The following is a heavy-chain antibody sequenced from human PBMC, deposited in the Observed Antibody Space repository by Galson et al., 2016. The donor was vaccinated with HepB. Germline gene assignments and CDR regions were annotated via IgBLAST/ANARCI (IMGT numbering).Heavy chain of an antibody. CDR3: AKSPLMFFGELLGYFQH. CDR1: GFTFGSYG. CDR2: ISYDASKK. J-gene: IGHJ1*01. V-gene: IGHV3-30*18. D-gene: IGHD3-10*01. Sequence: AASGFTFGSYGMHWVRQAPGKGLERVAVISYDASKKHYADSVKGRFTISRDKSKNTLYLQMNSLRAEDTAVYYCAKSPLMFFGELLGYFQHWGQGTLVTVSS.